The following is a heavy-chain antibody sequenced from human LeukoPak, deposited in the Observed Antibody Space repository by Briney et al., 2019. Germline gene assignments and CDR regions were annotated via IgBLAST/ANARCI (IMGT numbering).Heavy chain of an antibody. CDR1: GSGFTFSEFW. J-gene: IGHJ6*03. CDR3: AREAYCGGPSCFPVNYMDV. Sequence: PGGSLRLSCVASGSGFTFSEFWMGWVRQAPGERLEWVANIKGDGSETYYVDSVKGRSTISRDNVKNSVYLQMNSLRADDTSLYRCAREAYCGGPSCFPVNYMDVWGKGTTVTVSS. D-gene: IGHD2-21*01. V-gene: IGHV3-7*01. CDR2: IKGDGSET.